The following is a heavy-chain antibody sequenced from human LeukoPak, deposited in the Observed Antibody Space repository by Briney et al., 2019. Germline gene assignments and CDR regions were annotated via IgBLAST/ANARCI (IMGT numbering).Heavy chain of an antibody. V-gene: IGHV3-30*18. Sequence: GRSLRLSCVASGFIFNNFAMHWVRQAPGKGLEWVAVMSRDENNQYYADSVKGRFTISRDKSKNTVYLQMSSLRVDDTAVYYCAKDSGAVYGSESYFDYWGQGTLVTVSS. D-gene: IGHD3-10*01. CDR1: GFIFNNFA. CDR2: MSRDENNQ. J-gene: IGHJ4*02. CDR3: AKDSGAVYGSESYFDY.